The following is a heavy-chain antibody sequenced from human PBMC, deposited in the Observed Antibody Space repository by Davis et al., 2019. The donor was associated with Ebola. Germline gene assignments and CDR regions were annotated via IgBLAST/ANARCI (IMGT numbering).Heavy chain of an antibody. CDR2: IFYSGST. J-gene: IGHJ5*02. D-gene: IGHD4-23*01. CDR1: GGSVSSSLYY. Sequence: SETLSLTCTVSGGSVSSSLYYWSWIRQPPGKGLEWIGSIFYSGSTSYNPSLQSRVTISVDTSKNQFSLKLNSVTAADTAVYYCARLTVGPWGQGTLVTVSS. V-gene: IGHV4-39*01. CDR3: ARLTVGP.